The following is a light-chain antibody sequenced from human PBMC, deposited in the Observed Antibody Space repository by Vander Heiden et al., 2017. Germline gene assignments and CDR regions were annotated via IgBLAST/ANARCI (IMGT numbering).Light chain of an antibody. V-gene: IGLV2-14*01. CDR3: SSYTSSISVV. J-gene: IGLJ2*01. CDR1: SSDVGGYNY. Sequence: ALTQPPSVSGSPGQSITISCTGTSSDVGGYNYVSWYQQHPGKAPKLMIYEVSNRPSGVSNRFSGSKSGNTASLTISGLQAEDEADYYCSSYTSSISVVFGGGTKLTVL. CDR2: EVS.